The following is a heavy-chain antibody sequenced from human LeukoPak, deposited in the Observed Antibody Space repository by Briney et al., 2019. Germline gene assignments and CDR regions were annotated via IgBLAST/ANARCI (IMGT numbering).Heavy chain of an antibody. V-gene: IGHV1-8*03. J-gene: IGHJ3*02. CDR3: ARRLGLRWDLQAFDI. Sequence: GASVKVSCKASGYTFSSYDINWVRQATGQGLEWMGWMNPNSGNRGYAQKFQGRVTITRNTSISTAYIELSSLRSEDTAVYYCARRLGLRWDLQAFDIWGQGTMVTVSS. CDR2: MNPNSGNR. CDR1: GYTFSSYD. D-gene: IGHD4-23*01.